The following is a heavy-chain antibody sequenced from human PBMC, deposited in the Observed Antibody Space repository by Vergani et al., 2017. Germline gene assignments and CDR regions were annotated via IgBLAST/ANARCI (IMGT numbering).Heavy chain of an antibody. V-gene: IGHV4-61*01. CDR3: GSSTQGYYYYYMDV. J-gene: IGHJ6*03. CDR2: IYYSGST. CDR1: GYSISSGYY. D-gene: IGHD2-2*01. Sequence: QVQLQESGPGLVKPSETLSLTCSVSGYSISSGYYWSWIRQPPGKGLEWIGYIYYSGSTNYNPSLKSRVTISVDTSKNQFSLKLSSVTAADTALYYCGSSTQGYYYYYMDVWGKGTTVTVSS.